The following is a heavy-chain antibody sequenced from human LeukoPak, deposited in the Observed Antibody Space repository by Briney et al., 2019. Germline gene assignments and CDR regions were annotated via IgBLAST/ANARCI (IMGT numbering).Heavy chain of an antibody. CDR1: GFTFSSYS. V-gene: IGHV3-48*01. D-gene: IGHD1-26*01. CDR3: ARLGSNPIVGTTGGAFDI. CDR2: INSSSSTI. Sequence: GGSLRLSCAASGFTFSSYSMNWVRQAPGKGLEWVSYINSSSSTIYYADSVKGRFTISRDNAKNSLYLQMNSLRAEDTAVYYCARLGSNPIVGTTGGAFDIWGQGTMVTVSS. J-gene: IGHJ3*02.